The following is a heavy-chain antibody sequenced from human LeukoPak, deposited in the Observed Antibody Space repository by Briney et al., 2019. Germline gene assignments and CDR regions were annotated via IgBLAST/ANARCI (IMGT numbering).Heavy chain of an antibody. D-gene: IGHD6-13*01. J-gene: IGHJ4*02. CDR1: GYSFTSYW. CDR2: ILPDDSNT. V-gene: IGHV5-51*01. Sequence: GESLKISCKGSGYSFTSYWIGWVRQMPGKGLEWMGIILPDDSNTRYSPSFQGQVTTSADKSISTAYLQWSSLEASDTAMYYCARLSGQQLVNYYLDYWGQGILVTVSS. CDR3: ARLSGQQLVNYYLDY.